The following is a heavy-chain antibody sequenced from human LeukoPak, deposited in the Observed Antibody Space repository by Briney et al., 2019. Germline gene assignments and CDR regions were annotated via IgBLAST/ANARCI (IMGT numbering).Heavy chain of an antibody. Sequence: ASVKVSCKASGYTFTGYYMHWVRQAPGQGLEWMGWINPNSGGTNYAQKFQGRFTISRDNSENTLHLEMNNLRHDDTAIYYCARGIHFRNVWHVREWGQGTLLTVSS. CDR3: ARGIHFRNVWHVRE. V-gene: IGHV1-2*02. CDR1: GYTFTGYY. CDR2: INPNSGGT. D-gene: IGHD1-26*01. J-gene: IGHJ4*02.